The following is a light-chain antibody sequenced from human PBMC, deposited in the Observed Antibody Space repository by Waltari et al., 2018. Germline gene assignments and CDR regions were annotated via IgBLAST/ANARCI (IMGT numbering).Light chain of an antibody. V-gene: IGLV2-23*02. J-gene: IGLJ1*01. CDR3: CSYVGLGTYV. CDR2: EVT. Sequence: QSGLAQPASASGSPGQSITITCTGTSSDVGNYNLVSWYQQRPGKAPRRLIYEVTKRAPGTSDRFSASKSGNTASLSISVLQAQEDDADYYCCSYVGLGTYVFGTGTKVTV. CDR1: SSDVGNYNL.